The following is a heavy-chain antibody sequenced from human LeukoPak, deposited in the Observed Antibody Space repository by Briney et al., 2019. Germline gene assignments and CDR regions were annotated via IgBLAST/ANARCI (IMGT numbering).Heavy chain of an antibody. J-gene: IGHJ4*02. V-gene: IGHV1-69*13. D-gene: IGHD2-21*01. CDR1: GGTFSSYA. Sequence: GASVKVSCKXSGGTFSSYAISWVRQAPGQGLEWMGGIIPIFGTANYAQKFQGRVTITADESTSTAYMELSSLRSEDTAVYYCARVGYCGGDCYSYYFDYWGQGTLVTVSS. CDR3: ARVGYCGGDCYSYYFDY. CDR2: IIPIFGTA.